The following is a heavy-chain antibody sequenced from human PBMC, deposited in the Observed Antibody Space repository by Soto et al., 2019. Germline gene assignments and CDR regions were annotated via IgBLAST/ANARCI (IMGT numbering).Heavy chain of an antibody. CDR1: GGSISSSSYY. J-gene: IGHJ5*02. D-gene: IGHD1-26*01. CDR2: IYYSGST. CDR3: ARPRTTPGIVGATTADPPNWFDP. V-gene: IGHV4-39*01. Sequence: SETLSLTCTVSGGSISSSSYYWGWIRQPPGKGLEWIGSIYYSGSTYYNPSLKSRVTISVTTSKNQFALKLSSVTAADTAVYYCARPRTTPGIVGATTADPPNWFDPWGQGTLVTVSS.